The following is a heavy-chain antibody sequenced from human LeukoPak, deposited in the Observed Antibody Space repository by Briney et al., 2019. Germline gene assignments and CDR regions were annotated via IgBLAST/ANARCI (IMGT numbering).Heavy chain of an antibody. CDR1: GFTFSSYS. D-gene: IGHD6-13*01. Sequence: GGSLRLSCVASGFTFSSYSMNWVRQAPGKGLEWVSCISSSSSYIYYADSLKGRFTISRDNAKNSVYLQMNSLSAEDTAVYYCTRAVAAADFSPGYWGQGTLVTVSS. V-gene: IGHV3-21*01. J-gene: IGHJ4*02. CDR3: TRAVAAADFSPGY. CDR2: ISSSSSYI.